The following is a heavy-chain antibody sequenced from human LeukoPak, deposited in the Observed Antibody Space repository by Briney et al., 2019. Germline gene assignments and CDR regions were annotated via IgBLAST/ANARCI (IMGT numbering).Heavy chain of an antibody. CDR3: ARDVVVAAAPNWFDP. J-gene: IGHJ5*02. CDR1: GGTFSSYA. CDR2: IIPILGIA. Sequence: SAKVSCKASGGTFSSYAISWVRQAPGQGLEWMGRIIPILGIANYAQKFQGRVTITADKSTSTAYMELSSLRSEDTAVYYCARDVVVAAAPNWFDPWGQGTLVTVSS. V-gene: IGHV1-69*04. D-gene: IGHD2-15*01.